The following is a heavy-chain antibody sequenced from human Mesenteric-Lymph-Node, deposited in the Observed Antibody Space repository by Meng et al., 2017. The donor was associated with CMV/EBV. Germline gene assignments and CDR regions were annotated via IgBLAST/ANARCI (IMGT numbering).Heavy chain of an antibody. CDR2: IYYSGST. J-gene: IGHJ4*02. CDR1: GGSISSSSYY. D-gene: IGHD2-8*01. Sequence: CTVSGGSISSSSYYWGWIRQPPGKGLEWIGSIYYSGSTYYNPSLKSRVTISVDTSKNQFSLKLSSVTAADTAVYYCARQPVYGSGFDYWGQGTLVTVSS. V-gene: IGHV4-39*01. CDR3: ARQPVYGSGFDY.